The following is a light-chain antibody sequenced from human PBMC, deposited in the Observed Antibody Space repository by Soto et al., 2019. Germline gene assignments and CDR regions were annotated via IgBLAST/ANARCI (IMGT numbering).Light chain of an antibody. CDR3: QSYDSSLSGSYV. CDR1: SRDIGRFKY. J-gene: IGLJ1*01. V-gene: IGLV2-14*01. Sequence: QSVLTQPASVSGSPGQSITISCTGSSRDIGRFKYVSWYQQHPGKAPKLIIYEVRNRPSGVSYRFSGSKSGNTASLAITGLQAEDEADYYCQSYDSSLSGSYVFGTGTKLTVL. CDR2: EVR.